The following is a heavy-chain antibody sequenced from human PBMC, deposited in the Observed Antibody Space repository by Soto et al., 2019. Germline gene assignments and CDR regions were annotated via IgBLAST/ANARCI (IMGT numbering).Heavy chain of an antibody. CDR1: GFTFSSYA. CDR2: ISYDGSNK. D-gene: IGHD6-13*01. Sequence: QVQLVESGGGVVQPGRSLRLSCAASGFTFSSYAMHWVRQAPGKGLEWVAVISYDGSNKYYADSVKGRFTISRDNSKNTLYLQMNSLRAEDTAVYYCARDRPEGVSDSSIPVGYFDYWGQGTLVTVSS. CDR3: ARDRPEGVSDSSIPVGYFDY. J-gene: IGHJ4*02. V-gene: IGHV3-30-3*01.